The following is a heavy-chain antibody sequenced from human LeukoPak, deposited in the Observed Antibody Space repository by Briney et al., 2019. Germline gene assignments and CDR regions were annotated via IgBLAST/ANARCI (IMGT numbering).Heavy chain of an antibody. V-gene: IGHV1-18*01. CDR3: AKGSGLGGRVYYYGMDV. CDR1: GYTFTSYG. D-gene: IGHD3-16*01. J-gene: IGHJ6*02. CDR2: ISAYNGNT. Sequence: ASVKVSCKASGYTFTSYGISWVRQAPGQGLEWMGWISAYNGNTNYAQKLQGRVTMTTDTSTSTAYMELRSLRSDDTAVYYCAKGSGLGGRVYYYGMDVWGQGTTVTVSS.